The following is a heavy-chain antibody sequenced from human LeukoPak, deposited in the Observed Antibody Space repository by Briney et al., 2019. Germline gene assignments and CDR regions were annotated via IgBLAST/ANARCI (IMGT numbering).Heavy chain of an antibody. CDR1: GFTFSSSA. J-gene: IGHJ4*02. Sequence: GVSLRLSCAASGFTFSSSAMSWVRQAPGKGLEWVSAISGSGDNTYYADSVKGRFTISRDNSKNTLYLQMNSLRAEDTAVYYCAKDPLGSGSYLYYFDYWGQGTLVTVSS. D-gene: IGHD3-10*01. CDR2: ISGSGDNT. CDR3: AKDPLGSGSYLYYFDY. V-gene: IGHV3-23*01.